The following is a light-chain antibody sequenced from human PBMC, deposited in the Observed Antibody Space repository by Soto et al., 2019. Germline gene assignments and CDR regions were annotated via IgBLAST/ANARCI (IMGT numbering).Light chain of an antibody. V-gene: IGKV1-5*03. CDR1: QTISSW. CDR3: LQVYNYPLT. J-gene: IGKJ4*01. Sequence: DIQMTQSPSTLSGSVGDIVTITCRASQTISSWLAWYQQKPGKAPKLLIYKASTLKSGVPSRFSGRKVGTQFILTIDSLQPEDFATYYCLQVYNYPLTFGGGTKVDIK. CDR2: KAS.